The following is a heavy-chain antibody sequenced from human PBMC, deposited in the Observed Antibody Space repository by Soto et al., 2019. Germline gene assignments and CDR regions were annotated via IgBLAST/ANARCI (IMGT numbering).Heavy chain of an antibody. CDR3: ARLYCSASSCYSVGAFDI. CDR2: IWLDGSEN. CDR1: GSTFSSYV. D-gene: IGHD2-15*01. V-gene: IGHV3-33*01. J-gene: IGHJ3*02. Sequence: GGSRRRSWPASGSTFSSYVMHWVRQAPGEGLGWVALIWLDGSENYYTESVKGRFTISRDNSKSTLYIQKNSLRAEDTAVYYCARLYCSASSCYSVGAFDIRGQGTMVTVSS.